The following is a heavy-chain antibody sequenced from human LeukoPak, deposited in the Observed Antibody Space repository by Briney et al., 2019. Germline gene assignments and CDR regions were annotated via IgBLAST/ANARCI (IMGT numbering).Heavy chain of an antibody. V-gene: IGHV4-59*01. D-gene: IGHD2-15*01. CDR3: ARGRVAKGPLYYYYMDV. J-gene: IGHJ6*03. CDR1: GGSISSYY. Sequence: SETLSLTCTVSGGSISSYYWSWIRQPPGKGLEWSGYIYYSGSTNYNPSLKSRATISVDTSKNQFSLKLSSVTAADTAVYYCARGRVAKGPLYYYYMDVWGKRTTVTVSS. CDR2: IYYSGST.